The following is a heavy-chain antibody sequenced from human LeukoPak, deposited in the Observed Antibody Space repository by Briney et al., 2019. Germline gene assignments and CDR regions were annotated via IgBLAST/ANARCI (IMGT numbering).Heavy chain of an antibody. D-gene: IGHD6-19*01. CDR2: IYYSGST. CDR1: GGSISSYY. J-gene: IGHJ6*03. Sequence: PSETLSLTCIVSGGSISSYYWSWIRQPPGKGLEWIGYIYYSGSTNYNPSLKSRVTISVDTSKKQFSLKLSSVTAADTAVYYCARVPGYSSGWYGIGDYYYYMDVWGKGTTVTVSS. V-gene: IGHV4-59*01. CDR3: ARVPGYSSGWYGIGDYYYYMDV.